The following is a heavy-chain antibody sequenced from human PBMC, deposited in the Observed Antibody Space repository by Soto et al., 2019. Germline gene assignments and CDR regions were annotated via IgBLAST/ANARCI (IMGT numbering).Heavy chain of an antibody. V-gene: IGHV3-66*01. CDR1: GFTVSSNY. CDR3: ARDSRGFDY. D-gene: IGHD2-2*01. Sequence: EVQLVESGGGLVQPGGSLRLSCAASGFTVSSNYMSWVRQAPGKGLEWVSVIYSGGRTYYADSVKGRFTISRDNSKNTLYLKMNSRRAEDTVVYYCARDSRGFDYWGQGTLVTVSS. CDR2: IYSGGRT. J-gene: IGHJ4*02.